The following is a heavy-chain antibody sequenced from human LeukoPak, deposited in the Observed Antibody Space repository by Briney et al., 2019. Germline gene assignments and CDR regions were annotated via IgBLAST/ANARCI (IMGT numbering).Heavy chain of an antibody. J-gene: IGHJ4*02. Sequence: PSETLSLTCTVSGGSISSSSYYWGWFRQPPGKGLEWIGSIYYSGSTYYNPSLKSRLTISVDTSKNQFSLKLSSVTAADTAVYYCARSSGPWDYFDYWGQGTLVTVSS. D-gene: IGHD3-22*01. CDR2: IYYSGST. CDR1: GGSISSSSYY. V-gene: IGHV4-39*01. CDR3: ARSSGPWDYFDY.